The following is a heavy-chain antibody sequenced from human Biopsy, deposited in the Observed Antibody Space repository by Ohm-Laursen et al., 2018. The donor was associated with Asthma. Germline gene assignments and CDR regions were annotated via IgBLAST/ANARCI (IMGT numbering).Heavy chain of an antibody. J-gene: IGHJ5*02. D-gene: IGHD3-9*01. CDR2: VYWDDYN. CDR3: ALSQDSGFDDHSPSWFDP. CDR1: GFSLRTPGVG. V-gene: IGHV2-5*02. Sequence: TQTLTLTVSFSGFSLRTPGVGVGWIRQSPGKALEWLALVYWDDYNLFRPSLKRRLTITKDPSKNQVVLTMTKMDPVDSGTYYCALSQDSGFDDHSPSWFDPWGQGTLVTVSS.